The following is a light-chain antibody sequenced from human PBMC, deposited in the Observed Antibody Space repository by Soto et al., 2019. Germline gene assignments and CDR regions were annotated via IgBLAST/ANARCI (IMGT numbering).Light chain of an antibody. CDR2: EVT. Sequence: QSVLTQPPSASGSPGQSVTICFTGSSSDVGFYNFVSWYQQRPGKAPKLVIYEVTKRPSGVPDRFSGSKSGSTASLTVSGLQADDEAEYYCASYAGTKLFVFGSGTKVTVL. CDR3: ASYAGTKLFV. V-gene: IGLV2-8*01. J-gene: IGLJ1*01. CDR1: SSDVGFYNF.